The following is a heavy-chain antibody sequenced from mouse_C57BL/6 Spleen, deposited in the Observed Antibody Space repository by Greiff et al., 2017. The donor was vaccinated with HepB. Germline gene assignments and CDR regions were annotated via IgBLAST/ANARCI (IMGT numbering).Heavy chain of an antibody. Sequence: EVQLVESGAELVRPGASVKLSCTASGFNIKDDYMHWVKQRPEQGLEWIGWIDPENGDTEYASKFQGKATITADTSSNTAYLQLSSLTSEDTAVYYCTTYRGYFDVWGTGTTVTVSS. V-gene: IGHV14-4*01. J-gene: IGHJ1*03. CDR1: GFNIKDDY. CDR2: IDPENGDT. CDR3: TTYRGYFDV. D-gene: IGHD2-14*01.